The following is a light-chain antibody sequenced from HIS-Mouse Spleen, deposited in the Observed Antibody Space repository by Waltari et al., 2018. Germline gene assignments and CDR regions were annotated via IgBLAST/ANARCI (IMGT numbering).Light chain of an antibody. CDR2: SNN. CDR3: AAWDDSLNGAV. CDR1: SSNLGSNT. J-gene: IGLJ7*01. Sequence: QSVLTQPPSASGTPGQRVTLSCSGSSSNLGSNTVNLYQRLPGTAPKLLIYSNNQRPSGVPDRFSGSKSGTSASLAISGLQSEDEADYYCAAWDDSLNGAVFGGGTQLTVL. V-gene: IGLV1-44*01.